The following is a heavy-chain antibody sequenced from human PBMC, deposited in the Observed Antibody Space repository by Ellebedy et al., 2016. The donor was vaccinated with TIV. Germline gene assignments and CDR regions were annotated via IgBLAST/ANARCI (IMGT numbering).Heavy chain of an antibody. CDR1: GFTFSIAG. Sequence: GGSLRLXXGASGFTFSIAGMTWVRQAPGKGLEWVATIDFSGTGTYYADSVKGRFIISRDNTKNLVFLQMNSLGVEDTAVYYCARDGSVWSRDHWGQGTLVTVSS. CDR3: ARDGSVWSRDH. J-gene: IGHJ4*02. CDR2: IDFSGTGT. V-gene: IGHV3-21*06. D-gene: IGHD2-21*01.